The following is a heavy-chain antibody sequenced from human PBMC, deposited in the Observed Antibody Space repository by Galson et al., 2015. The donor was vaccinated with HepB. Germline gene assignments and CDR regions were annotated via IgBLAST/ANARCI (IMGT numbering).Heavy chain of an antibody. CDR2: IDPSDSYT. Sequence: QSGAEVKKPGESLRISCKGSGYSFTSYWISWVRQMPGKGLEWMGRIDPSDSYTNYSPSFQGHVTISADKSISTAYLQWSSLKASDTAMYYCASTHRIAAAGREDFDYWGQGTLVTVSS. CDR1: GYSFTSYW. D-gene: IGHD6-13*01. CDR3: ASTHRIAAAGREDFDY. V-gene: IGHV5-10-1*01. J-gene: IGHJ4*02.